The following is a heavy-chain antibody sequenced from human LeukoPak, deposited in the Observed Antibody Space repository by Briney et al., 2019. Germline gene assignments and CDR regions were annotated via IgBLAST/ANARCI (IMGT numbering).Heavy chain of an antibody. CDR1: GRSISSRGYY. CDR2: IYYSGST. CDR3: ARTVRGVLFDY. J-gene: IGHJ4*02. D-gene: IGHD3-10*01. V-gene: IGHV4-31*03. Sequence: SETLSLTCTLSGRSISSRGYYWSWIRQHPGKGLEWIGYIYYSGSTYYNPSLKSRVTISVDTSKNQFSLKLSSVTAADTAVYYCARTVRGVLFDYWGQGTLVTVSS.